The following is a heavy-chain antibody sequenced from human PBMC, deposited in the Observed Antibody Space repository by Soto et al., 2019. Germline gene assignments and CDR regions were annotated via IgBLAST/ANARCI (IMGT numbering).Heavy chain of an antibody. J-gene: IGHJ3*02. V-gene: IGHV3-74*01. CDR3: AKDLRDAFDI. CDR2: ISDDGGST. Sequence: GGSLRLSCVASGFTFSSHWMHWVRQAPGKGLVWVSPISDDGGSTYYADSVKGRFTISRDNAKNTLYLQMNSLRAEDTAVYYCAKDLRDAFDIWGQGTMVTVSS. CDR1: GFTFSSHW.